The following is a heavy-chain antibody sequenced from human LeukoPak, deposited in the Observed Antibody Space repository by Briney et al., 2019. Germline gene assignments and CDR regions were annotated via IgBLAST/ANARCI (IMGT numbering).Heavy chain of an antibody. CDR2: IYYSGST. J-gene: IGHJ6*02. CDR1: GGSVSSGSYY. Sequence: TSETLSLTCTVSGGSVSSGSYYWSWIRQPPGRGLEWIGYIYYSGSTNYNPSLKSRVTISVDTSKNQFSLKLSSVTAADTAVYYCARTRYDSSGYYYYYYGMDVWGQGTTVTVSS. CDR3: ARTRYDSSGYYYYYYGMDV. V-gene: IGHV4-61*01. D-gene: IGHD3-22*01.